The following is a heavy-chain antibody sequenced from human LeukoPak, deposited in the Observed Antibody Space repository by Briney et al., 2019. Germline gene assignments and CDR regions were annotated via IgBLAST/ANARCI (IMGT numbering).Heavy chain of an antibody. CDR3: VTXXXXXXXXXXGXQHXXXFMDV. CDR2: FDRKNGDT. D-gene: IGHD2-2*01. J-gene: IGHJ6*03. Sequence: ASVKVSCKVSGFTLADLSMHWVRQAPGKGLEWVGGFDRKNGDTIYAQRFRGRVTVTEDTSTGTAYMDLSSLSADDTAVYYGVTXXXXXXXXXXGXQHXXXFMDVWGKGTTVTVSS. CDR1: GFTLADLS. V-gene: IGHV1-24*01.